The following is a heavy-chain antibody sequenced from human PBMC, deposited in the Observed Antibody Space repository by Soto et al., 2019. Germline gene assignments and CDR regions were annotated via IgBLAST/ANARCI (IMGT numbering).Heavy chain of an antibody. CDR2: ISGSGGST. J-gene: IGHJ4*02. Sequence: LRLSCAASGFTFSSYAMSWVRQAPGKGLEWVSAISGSGGSTYYADSVKGRFTISRDNSKNTLYLQMNSLRAEDTAVYYCAKGYCSGGSCYPYYFDYWAREPWSPSPQ. V-gene: IGHV3-23*01. CDR1: GFTFSSYA. D-gene: IGHD2-15*01. CDR3: AKGYCSGGSCYPYYFDY.